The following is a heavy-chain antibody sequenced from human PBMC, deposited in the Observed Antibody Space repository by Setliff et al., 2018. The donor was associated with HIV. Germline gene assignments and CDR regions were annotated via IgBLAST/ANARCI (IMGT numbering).Heavy chain of an antibody. J-gene: IGHJ5*02. D-gene: IGHD2-2*01. CDR3: ARAKKYCSSTSCYNWFDP. CDR2: INHSGST. CDR1: GFTFSSHW. V-gene: IGHV4-34*01. Sequence: LRLSCAASGFTFSSHWMHWVRQPPGKGLEWIGEINHSGSTNYNPSLKSRVTISVDTSKNQFSLKLSSVTAADTAVYYCARAKKYCSSTSCYNWFDPWGQGTLVTVSS.